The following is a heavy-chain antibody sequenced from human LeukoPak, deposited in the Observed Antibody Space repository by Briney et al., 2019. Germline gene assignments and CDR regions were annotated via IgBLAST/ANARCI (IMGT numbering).Heavy chain of an antibody. CDR1: GYTFTSYG. CDR2: ISAYNGNT. V-gene: IGHV1-18*01. D-gene: IGHD2-2*01. J-gene: IGHJ4*02. Sequence: GASVKVSCKASGYTFTSYGISWVRQAPGQGLEWMGWISAYNGNTNYAQKLQGRVTMTTDTSTSTAYMELRSLRSDDTAVYYCARGLGSIVVVPAAMWYFDYWGQGTPVTVSS. CDR3: ARGLGSIVVVPAAMWYFDY.